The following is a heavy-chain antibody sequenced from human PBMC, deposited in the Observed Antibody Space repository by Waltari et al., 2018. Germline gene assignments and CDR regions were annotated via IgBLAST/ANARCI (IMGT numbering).Heavy chain of an antibody. D-gene: IGHD6-25*01. CDR1: GGSISSYY. CDR2: IYYSGST. Sequence: QVQLQESGPGLVKPSETLSLTCTVSGGSISSYYWSWIRQPPGKGLEWIGYIYYSGSTNYNPSLKSRVTISVDTSKNQFSLKLSSVTAADTAVYYCARGDGAALLFDYWGQGTLVTVSS. CDR3: ARGDGAALLFDY. J-gene: IGHJ4*02. V-gene: IGHV4-59*01.